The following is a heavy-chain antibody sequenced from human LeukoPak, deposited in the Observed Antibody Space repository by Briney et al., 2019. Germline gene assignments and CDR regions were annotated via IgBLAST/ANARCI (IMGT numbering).Heavy chain of an antibody. D-gene: IGHD5-12*01. CDR1: GYTFTSYY. CDR3: ARDSGFDSGYDPVYCFDY. V-gene: IGHV1-46*01. Sequence: ASVKVSCKASGYTFTSYYMHCVRQAPGQGLEWMGIINPSGGSTSYAQKFQGRVTMTRDTSTSTVYMELSSLSSEDTAVYYCARDSGFDSGYDPVYCFDYWGQGTLVTVSS. J-gene: IGHJ4*02. CDR2: INPSGGST.